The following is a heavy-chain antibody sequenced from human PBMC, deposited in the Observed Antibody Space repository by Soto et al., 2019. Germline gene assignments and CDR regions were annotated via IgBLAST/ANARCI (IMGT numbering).Heavy chain of an antibody. CDR1: GFTFDDYA. J-gene: IGHJ4*02. D-gene: IGHD2-2*01. V-gene: IGHV3-9*01. Sequence: GGSLRLSCAASGFTFDDYAMHWVRQAPGKGLEWVSGISWNSGSIGYADSVKGRFTISRDNAKNTLYLQMNSLRAEDTAVYYCAKDTEYHFQILFDYWGQGTLVTVSS. CDR2: ISWNSGSI. CDR3: AKDTEYHFQILFDY.